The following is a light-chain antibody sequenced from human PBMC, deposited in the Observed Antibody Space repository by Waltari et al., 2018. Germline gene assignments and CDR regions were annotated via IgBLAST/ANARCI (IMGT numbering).Light chain of an antibody. V-gene: IGKV3D-20*02. CDR3: QQANNFPLT. CDR2: DTS. Sequence: EIVLTQSPGTLSLSPGDRATLSCRASQNVKSNELAWYQQKPGQAPRLLIYDTSSRATGVPDRFSGSGSGTDFILTISRLEAEDFATYYCQQANNFPLTFGGGTKVEIK. CDR1: QNVKSNE. J-gene: IGKJ4*01.